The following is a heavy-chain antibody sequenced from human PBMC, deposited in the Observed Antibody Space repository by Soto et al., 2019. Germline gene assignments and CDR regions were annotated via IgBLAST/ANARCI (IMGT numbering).Heavy chain of an antibody. CDR2: IYYSGST. D-gene: IGHD5-12*01. Sequence: SETLSLTCTVSGGSISSYYWSWIRQPPGKGLEWIGYIYYSGSTNYNPSLKSRVTISVDTSKNQFSLKLSSVTAADTAVYYCASSSWEEVATIGPFDYWGQGTLVTVSS. V-gene: IGHV4-59*08. J-gene: IGHJ4*02. CDR1: GGSISSYY. CDR3: ASSSWEEVATIGPFDY.